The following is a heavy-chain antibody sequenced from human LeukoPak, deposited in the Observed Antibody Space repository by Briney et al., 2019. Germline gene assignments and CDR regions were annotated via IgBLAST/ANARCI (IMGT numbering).Heavy chain of an antibody. V-gene: IGHV4-4*02. CDR3: ARQTGSGLFILP. J-gene: IGHJ4*02. D-gene: IGHD3/OR15-3a*01. Sequence: SGTLSLTCAVSGGSISSSNWWSWVRQPPGMGLEWIGSIYYTGNTYYNASLKSQVSISIDTSKNQFSLKLTSVTAADTAVYYCARQTGSGLFILPGGQGTLVTVSS. CDR2: IYYTGNT. CDR1: GGSISSSNW.